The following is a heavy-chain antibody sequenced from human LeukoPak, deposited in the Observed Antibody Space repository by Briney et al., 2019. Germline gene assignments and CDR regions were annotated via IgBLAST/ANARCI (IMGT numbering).Heavy chain of an antibody. J-gene: IGHJ4*02. CDR1: GGSISSYY. D-gene: IGHD7-27*01. Sequence: PSETLSLTCTVSGGSISSYYWNWIRQPPGKGLEWIGYIYSTGSTNYNPSLKSRVTISLDTSKNQFFLKLNFVTAADTAMYYCARFPPNWGSSPFIDWGQGTLVTVSS. CDR2: IYSTGST. V-gene: IGHV4-59*01. CDR3: ARFPPNWGSSPFID.